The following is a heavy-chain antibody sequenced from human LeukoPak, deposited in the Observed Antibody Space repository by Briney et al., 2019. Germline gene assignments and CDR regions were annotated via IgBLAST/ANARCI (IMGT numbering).Heavy chain of an antibody. J-gene: IGHJ4*02. CDR1: GFTFSTYA. D-gene: IGHD1-26*01. CDR3: AKPQGWGELLIDY. V-gene: IGHV3-23*01. Sequence: GGSLRLSCAASGFTFSTYAMSWVRQAPGEGLEGGSAIGGSGGSTYYAHSVKGRFTISRDNSKNTLYLQMNSLRAADTAIYYCAKPQGWGELLIDYWGQGTLVTVSS. CDR2: IGGSGGST.